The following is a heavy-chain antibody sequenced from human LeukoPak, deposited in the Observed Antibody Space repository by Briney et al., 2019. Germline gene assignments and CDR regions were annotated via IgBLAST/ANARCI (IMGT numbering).Heavy chain of an antibody. J-gene: IGHJ4*02. CDR3: AKGSSGWDFDY. D-gene: IGHD6-19*01. V-gene: IGHV3-23*01. CDR2: ISDTGGST. CDR1: GFTFSSDV. Sequence: GGSLRLSCAASGFTFSSDVMNWVRQAPGKGLEWVSAISDTGGSTYYADSVRGRFTISRDNSKNTLYLQMNSLRAEDTAVYYCAKGSSGWDFDYWGQGTLVTVSS.